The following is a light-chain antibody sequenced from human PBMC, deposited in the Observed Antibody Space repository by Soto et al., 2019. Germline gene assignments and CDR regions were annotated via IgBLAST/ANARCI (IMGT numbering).Light chain of an antibody. Sequence: DIVMTQSPDSLAVSLGERATINCKSSQSLLYSSTNKNYLAWYQQKPGQPPKLLIYWSATRESGVPDRFSGSGSGTDFTLTISSLHAEDVAVYFCHQYYSSPPTFGQGTQVEIK. V-gene: IGKV4-1*01. CDR3: HQYYSSPPT. J-gene: IGKJ1*01. CDR1: QSLLYSSTNKNY. CDR2: WSA.